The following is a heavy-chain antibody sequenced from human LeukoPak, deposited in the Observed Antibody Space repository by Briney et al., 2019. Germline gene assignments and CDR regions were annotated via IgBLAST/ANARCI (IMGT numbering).Heavy chain of an antibody. Sequence: SGTLSLTCAVSGGSISSSNWWSWVRQPPGKGLEWIGEIYHSGSTNYNPSLKSRVTISVDTSKNQFSLKLSSVTAADTAVYYCARPHEPSSYSSSPGVNWFDPWGQGTLVTVSS. D-gene: IGHD6-6*01. J-gene: IGHJ5*02. V-gene: IGHV4-4*02. CDR3: ARPHEPSSYSSSPGVNWFDP. CDR1: GGSISSSNW. CDR2: IYHSGST.